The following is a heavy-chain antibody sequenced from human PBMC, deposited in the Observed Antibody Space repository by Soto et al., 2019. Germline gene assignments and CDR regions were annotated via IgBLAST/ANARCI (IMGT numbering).Heavy chain of an antibody. V-gene: IGHV3-30*18. D-gene: IGHD3-22*01. J-gene: IGHJ4*02. CDR2: ISYDGSNK. CDR3: AKDENYYDSSGYYDY. Sequence: MHWVRQAPGKGLEWVAVISYDGSNKCYADSVKGRFTISRDNSKNTLYLQMNSLRAEDTAVYYCAKDENYYDSSGYYDYWGQGTLVTVSS.